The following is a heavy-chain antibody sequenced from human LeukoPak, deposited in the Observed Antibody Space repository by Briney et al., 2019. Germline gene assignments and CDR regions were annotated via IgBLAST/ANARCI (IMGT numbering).Heavy chain of an antibody. Sequence: PGESLRLSCAASGFTFSSYSMNWVRQAPGKGLEWISYISSASNTIYYADSVKGRFTISRDNAKNSVYLQMNSVRAEDTAMYYCARDGWFGDYNWFDPWGQGTLVTVSS. CDR3: ARDGWFGDYNWFDP. D-gene: IGHD3-10*01. J-gene: IGHJ5*02. CDR1: GFTFSSYS. CDR2: ISSASNTI. V-gene: IGHV3-48*01.